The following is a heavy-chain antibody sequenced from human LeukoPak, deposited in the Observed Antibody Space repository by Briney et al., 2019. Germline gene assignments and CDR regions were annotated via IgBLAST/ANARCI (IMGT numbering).Heavy chain of an antibody. CDR3: ASSYCSGGSCYSGDAFDI. Sequence: PETLSLTCAVSGYSISSGYYWGWIRQPPGKGLEWIGSIYHSGSTYYNPSLKSRVTISVDTSKNQFSLKLSSVTAADTAVYYCASSYCSGGSCYSGDAFDIWGQGTMVTVSS. D-gene: IGHD2-15*01. J-gene: IGHJ3*02. CDR1: GYSISSGYY. V-gene: IGHV4-38-2*01. CDR2: IYHSGST.